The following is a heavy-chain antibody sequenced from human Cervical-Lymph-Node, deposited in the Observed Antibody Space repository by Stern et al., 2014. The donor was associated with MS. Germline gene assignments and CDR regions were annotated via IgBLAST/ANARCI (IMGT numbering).Heavy chain of an antibody. CDR2: IKGKRDGGTT. CDR3: TTAPFSTPFDF. J-gene: IGHJ4*02. CDR1: GFTVPNAW. V-gene: IGHV3-15*01. Sequence: EDQLVESGGGLVKPGGSLRLSCVASGFTVPNAWMNWVRQAPGKGLQWVGRIKGKRDGGTTDYAAPVKARFTISRDDSKNTLYLHMNSLKTEDTALYYCTTAPFSTPFDFWGPGTPVTVSS. D-gene: IGHD2-2*01.